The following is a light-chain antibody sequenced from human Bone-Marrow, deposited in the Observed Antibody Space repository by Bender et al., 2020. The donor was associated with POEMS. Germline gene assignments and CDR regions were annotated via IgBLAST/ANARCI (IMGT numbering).Light chain of an antibody. CDR3: CSYAIGRSYV. V-gene: IGLV2-23*02. CDR2: EVS. J-gene: IGLJ1*01. Sequence: QSALTQPASVSGSPGQSLTISCIGTSSDIGTYNMVSWYQHFPDKAPQLIIYEVSQRPSGVSNRFSGSKSGNTASLTISGLQTDDEADYYCCSYAIGRSYVFGTGTKVTVL. CDR1: SSDIGTYNM.